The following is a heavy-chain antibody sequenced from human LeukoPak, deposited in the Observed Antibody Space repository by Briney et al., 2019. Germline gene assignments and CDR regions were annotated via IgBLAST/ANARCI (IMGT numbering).Heavy chain of an antibody. CDR1: GFTFSSYW. J-gene: IGHJ4*02. V-gene: IGHV3-30*18. CDR3: AKDLNWNNYFDY. CDR2: ISYDGSNK. Sequence: PGGSLRLSCAASGFTFSSYWMNWARQAPGKGLEWVAVISYDGSNKYYADSVEGRFTISRDNSKNTLYLQMNSLRAEDTAVYYCAKDLNWNNYFDYWGQGTRVTVSS. D-gene: IGHD1-1*01.